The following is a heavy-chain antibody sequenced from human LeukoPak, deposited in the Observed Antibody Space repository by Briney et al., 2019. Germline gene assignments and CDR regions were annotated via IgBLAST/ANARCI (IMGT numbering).Heavy chain of an antibody. CDR2: ISGSGGST. V-gene: IGHV3-23*01. CDR3: AKDQQWLEIGGYFDY. CDR1: GFTFSSYA. Sequence: GGSLRLSCAASGFTFSSYAMSWVRQAPGKGLEWVSAISGSGGSTYYAGSVKGRFTISRDNSKNTMYLQMNSLRAEDTAVYYCAKDQQWLEIGGYFDYWGQGTLVTVSS. J-gene: IGHJ4*02. D-gene: IGHD6-19*01.